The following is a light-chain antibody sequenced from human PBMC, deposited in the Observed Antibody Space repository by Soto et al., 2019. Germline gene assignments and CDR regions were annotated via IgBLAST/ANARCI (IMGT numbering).Light chain of an antibody. V-gene: IGLV2-8*01. Sequence: QSVLTQPPSASGSPGQSVTISCTGTSSDVGAYNYVSWYQQHAGKAPKLVIYEVTKRPSGVPDRFPGSKSANTASLTVSGLQAEDEADYYCSSFAPSNTWVFGGGTKLTVL. CDR2: EVT. CDR1: SSDVGAYNY. J-gene: IGLJ3*02. CDR3: SSFAPSNTWV.